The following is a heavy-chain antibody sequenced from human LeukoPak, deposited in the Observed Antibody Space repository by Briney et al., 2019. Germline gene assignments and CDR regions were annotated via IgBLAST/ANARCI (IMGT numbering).Heavy chain of an antibody. J-gene: IGHJ6*03. D-gene: IGHD3-22*01. V-gene: IGHV4-39*01. CDR3: ARQVRSPVVMFMDV. CDR1: GGSISSSTYN. Sequence: SETLSLTCTVAGGSISSSTYNWGWIRQPPGKGLEWIGSVYYTGITYYNPSVESRVAISVDTSKNHFSLELNSVTAADTGVYFCARQVRSPVVMFMDVWGKGTTVIVSS. CDR2: VYYTGIT.